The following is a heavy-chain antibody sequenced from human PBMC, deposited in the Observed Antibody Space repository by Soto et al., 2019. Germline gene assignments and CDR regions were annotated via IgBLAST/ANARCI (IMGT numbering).Heavy chain of an antibody. D-gene: IGHD3-10*01. V-gene: IGHV3-33*01. CDR2: IWYDGSNK. CDR1: GFTFSSYG. J-gene: IGHJ6*02. Sequence: PGRSLRLSCAASGFTFSSYGMHWVRQAPGKGLEWAALIWYDGSNKYYADSVKGRFTIPRDNSKNTLYLQMNSLRAEDTAVYYCARGTMAWHYYYPHGMDGWGQGTTVTVSS. CDR3: ARGTMAWHYYYPHGMDG.